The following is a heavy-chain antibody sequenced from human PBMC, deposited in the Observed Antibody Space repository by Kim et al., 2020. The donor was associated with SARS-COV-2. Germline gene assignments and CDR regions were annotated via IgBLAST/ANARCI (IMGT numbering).Heavy chain of an antibody. CDR3: ARGGWSLDF. D-gene: IGHD3-10*01. CDR2: VHYTGTA. Sequence: SETLSLTCTVSGDSISDTYWTWIRQPPGKGLDWIGYVHYTGTALYNPSLTSRVSMSVDTAKNQFSLRLSSVTAADTAVYYCARGGWSLDFWGQGTLVTVSS. V-gene: IGHV4-59*13. J-gene: IGHJ1*01. CDR1: GDSISDTY.